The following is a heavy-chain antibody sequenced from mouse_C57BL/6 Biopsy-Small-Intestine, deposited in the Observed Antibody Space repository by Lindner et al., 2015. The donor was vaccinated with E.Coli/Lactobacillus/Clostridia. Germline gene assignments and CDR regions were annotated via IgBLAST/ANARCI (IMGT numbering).Heavy chain of an antibody. CDR3: ASNYYGSSPFAY. CDR1: SYSFTDHN. J-gene: IGHJ3*01. CDR2: INPNYGIT. Sequence: VQLQESGPELVKPGASVKISCKASSYSFTDHNMNWVKQSNGKSLEWIGVINPNYGITGYNQKFKGKATLTVDQSSSTAYMQLNSLTSEDSAVYYCASNYYGSSPFAYWGQGTLVTVAA. V-gene: IGHV1-39*01. D-gene: IGHD1-1*01.